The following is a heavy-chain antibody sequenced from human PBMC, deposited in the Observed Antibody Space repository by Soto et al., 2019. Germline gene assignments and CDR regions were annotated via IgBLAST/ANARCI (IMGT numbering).Heavy chain of an antibody. CDR2: IIPIFGTA. CDR1: GGTFSSYA. V-gene: IGHV1-69*13. D-gene: IGHD6-6*01. CDR3: ARETYIAARFFDY. J-gene: IGHJ4*02. Sequence: ASVKVSCKASGGTFSSYAISWVRQAPGQGLEWMGGIIPIFGTANYAQKFQGRVTITADESTSTAYVELSSLRSEDTAVYYCARETYIAARFFDYWGQGAPVTVSS.